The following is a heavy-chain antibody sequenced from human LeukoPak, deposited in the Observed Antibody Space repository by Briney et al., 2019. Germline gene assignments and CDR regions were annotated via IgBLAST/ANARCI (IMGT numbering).Heavy chain of an antibody. J-gene: IGHJ4*02. CDR2: IYHSGST. V-gene: IGHV4-30-2*01. CDR3: ARTRLYCSGGSCSLYYFDY. Sequence: SQTLSLTCAVSGGSISSGGYSWSWIRQPPGKGLEWIGYIYHSGSTYYNPSLKSRVTISVDRSKNQFSLKLSSVTAADTAVYYCARTRLYCSGGSCSLYYFDYWGQGTLVTVSS. CDR1: GGSISSGGYS. D-gene: IGHD2-15*01.